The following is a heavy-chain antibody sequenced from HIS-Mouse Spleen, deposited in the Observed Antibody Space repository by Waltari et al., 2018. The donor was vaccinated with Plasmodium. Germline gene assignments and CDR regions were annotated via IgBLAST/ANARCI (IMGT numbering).Heavy chain of an antibody. J-gene: IGHJ2*01. Sequence: EVQLVESGGGWVQPGGSLRLSCAASGLPFSSYSMNWVRQAPGKGMEWVSYISSSSSTIYYADSVKGRFTISRDNAKNSLYLQMNSLRAEDTAVYYCARADGSYWYFDLWGRGTLVTVSS. V-gene: IGHV3-48*01. D-gene: IGHD1-26*01. CDR2: ISSSSSTI. CDR1: GLPFSSYS. CDR3: ARADGSYWYFDL.